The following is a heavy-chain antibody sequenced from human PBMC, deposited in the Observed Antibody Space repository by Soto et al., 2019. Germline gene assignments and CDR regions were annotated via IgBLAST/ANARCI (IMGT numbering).Heavy chain of an antibody. J-gene: IGHJ4*02. CDR1: GYTFTSYG. Sequence: ASVKVSCKASGYTFTSYGISWVRQAPGQGLEWMGWISAYNGNTNYAQKPQGRVTMTTDTSTSTAYMELRSLRSDDTAVYYCARDCSRPVWGGTTCGYWGQVNLVNVSS. V-gene: IGHV1-18*04. CDR2: ISAYNGNT. CDR3: ARDCSRPVWGGTTCGY. D-gene: IGHD1-7*01.